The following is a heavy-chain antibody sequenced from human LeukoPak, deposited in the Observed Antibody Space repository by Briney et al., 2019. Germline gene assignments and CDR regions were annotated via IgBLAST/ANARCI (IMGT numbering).Heavy chain of an antibody. CDR3: ASTYYDFWSRYSYIDY. Sequence: SETLSLTCTVSGGSISSYYWSWIRQPAGKGLEWIGRIYTSGSTNYNPSLKSRVTMSVDTSKNQFSLKLSSVTAADTAVYYCASTYYDFWSRYSYIDYWGQGTLVTVSS. J-gene: IGHJ4*02. CDR2: IYTSGST. CDR1: GGSISSYY. V-gene: IGHV4-4*07. D-gene: IGHD3-3*01.